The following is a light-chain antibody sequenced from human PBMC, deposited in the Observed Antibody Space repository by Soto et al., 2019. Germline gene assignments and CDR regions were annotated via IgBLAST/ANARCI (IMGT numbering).Light chain of an antibody. Sequence: EIVLTQSPGTLSLSPGERATLSCRASQSVSSSYLAWYQQKPGQAPRLLIYGASSRATGIPDRFSGSGSGTDITLTIGRLEPEEFAVYYCQQYGSSPWTFGQGTKVEIK. V-gene: IGKV3-20*01. CDR3: QQYGSSPWT. J-gene: IGKJ1*01. CDR1: QSVSSSY. CDR2: GAS.